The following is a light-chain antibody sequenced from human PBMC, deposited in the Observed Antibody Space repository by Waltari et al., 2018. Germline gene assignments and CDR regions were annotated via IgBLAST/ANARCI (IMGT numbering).Light chain of an antibody. CDR2: AAS. V-gene: IGKV1-NL1*01. CDR3: QQSYSNPPWT. J-gene: IGKJ1*01. CDR1: QGISNS. Sequence: DIHLTQPPSSLSASVGDRITITCRASQGISNSLAWYQQKPGTAPKLLLYAASRLESGVPSRFSGSGSGTEYTLTISSLQPEDFATYYCQQSYSNPPWTFGQGTKVEIK.